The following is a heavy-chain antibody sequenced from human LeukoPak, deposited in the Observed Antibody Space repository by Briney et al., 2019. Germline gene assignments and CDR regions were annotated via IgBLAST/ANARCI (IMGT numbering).Heavy chain of an antibody. J-gene: IGHJ3*02. CDR3: AKDHPTLIYCSSTSCPGSAFGI. V-gene: IGHV3-30*18. CDR1: GFTFSSYG. D-gene: IGHD2-2*01. Sequence: AGGSLRLSCAASGFTFSSYGMHWVRQAPGKGLEWVAVISYDGSNKYYADSVKGRFTISRDNSKNTLYLQMNSLRAEDTAAYYCAKDHPTLIYCSSTSCPGSAFGIWGQGTMVTVSS. CDR2: ISYDGSNK.